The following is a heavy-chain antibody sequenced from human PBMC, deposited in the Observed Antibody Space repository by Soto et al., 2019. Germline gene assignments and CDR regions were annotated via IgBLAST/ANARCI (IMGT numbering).Heavy chain of an antibody. J-gene: IGHJ3*02. CDR3: ARIGWLDAFDT. D-gene: IGHD5-12*01. CDR2: INGGNGKT. CDR1: GCTFSSYA. Sequence: EASVKVSCKASGCTFSSYAIRWVRQAPGQRLECMGWINGGNGKTKYSQKFQGRVTTTRDTSASTAYMELSSLRSEDTAVYYCARIGWLDAFDTWGLGTMVTVSS. V-gene: IGHV1-3*01.